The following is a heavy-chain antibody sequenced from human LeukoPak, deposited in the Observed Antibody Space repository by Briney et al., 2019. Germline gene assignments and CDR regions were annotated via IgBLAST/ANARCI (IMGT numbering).Heavy chain of an antibody. Sequence: PSETLSLTCTVSGYSISTGYYWDWIRQPPGKWLEWIGEINHSGSTNYNPSLKSRVTISVDTSKNQFSLKLRSVTAADTAIYYCARQQIYVGTGMVDYFDYWGQGILVTVSS. CDR2: INHSGST. J-gene: IGHJ4*02. V-gene: IGHV4-38-2*02. D-gene: IGHD5-18*01. CDR1: GYSISTGYY. CDR3: ARQQIYVGTGMVDYFDY.